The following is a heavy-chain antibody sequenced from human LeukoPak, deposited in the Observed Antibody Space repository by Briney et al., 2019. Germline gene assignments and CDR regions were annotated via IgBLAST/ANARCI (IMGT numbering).Heavy chain of an antibody. D-gene: IGHD1-26*01. J-gene: IGHJ4*02. CDR1: GGSISSYY. CDR3: ARDRGGGSYQYFDY. Sequence: KTSETLSLTCTVSGGSISSYYWSWIRQPAGKGLEWIGRIYTSGSTNYNPSLKSRVTMSVDTSKNQFSLKLSSVTAADTAVYYCARDRGGGSYQYFDYWGQGTLVTVSS. CDR2: IYTSGST. V-gene: IGHV4-4*07.